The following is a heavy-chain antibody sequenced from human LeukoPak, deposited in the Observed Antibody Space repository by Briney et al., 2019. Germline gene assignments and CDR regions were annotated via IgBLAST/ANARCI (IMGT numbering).Heavy chain of an antibody. D-gene: IGHD3-10*01. Sequence: GGSLRLSCAGSGFILSSYWMHWVRQAPGKGLVWVSRTNSDGSNTDYADSVKGRFTISRDNAKNTLYLQMNSQRAGDTAVYYCARVGITMIRTDAFDIWGQGTMVTVSS. CDR1: GFILSSYW. J-gene: IGHJ3*02. CDR2: TNSDGSNT. V-gene: IGHV3-74*01. CDR3: ARVGITMIRTDAFDI.